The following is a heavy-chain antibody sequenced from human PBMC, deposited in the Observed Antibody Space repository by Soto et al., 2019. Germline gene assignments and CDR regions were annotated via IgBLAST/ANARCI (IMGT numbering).Heavy chain of an antibody. V-gene: IGHV3-74*01. J-gene: IGHJ3*02. CDR3: ARAPGVFDAFDN. Sequence: GGSLRLSCAASGFTFSSYWMHWVRQAPGKGLVWVSRINSDGSSTSYADSVKGRFTISRDNAKNTLYLQMNSLRAEDTAVYYCARAPGVFDAFDNWGQGTMVTVSS. CDR1: GFTFSSYW. D-gene: IGHD2-8*01. CDR2: INSDGSST.